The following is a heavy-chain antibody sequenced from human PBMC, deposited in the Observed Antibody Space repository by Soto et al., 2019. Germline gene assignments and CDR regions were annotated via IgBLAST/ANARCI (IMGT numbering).Heavy chain of an antibody. CDR3: ARGNHRWLQLWYFDL. J-gene: IGHJ2*01. D-gene: IGHD5-12*01. V-gene: IGHV1-69*12. CDR1: GGTFSNYP. CDR2: IIPIFGTV. Sequence: QAQLVQSGAEVKKPGSSVKAPCKASGGTFSNYPISWVRQAPEQGLEWMGGIIPIFGTVNYAQKFQGRVTITADESTSTAYMELSSLRSEDMAVYYCARGNHRWLQLWYFDLWGRGTLVTVSS.